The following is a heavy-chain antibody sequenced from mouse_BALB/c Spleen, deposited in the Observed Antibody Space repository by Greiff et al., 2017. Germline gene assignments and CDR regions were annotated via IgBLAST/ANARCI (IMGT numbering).Heavy chain of an antibody. CDR3: ARPHYNGNPCYIDY. Sequence: EVQVVESGAELVQPGASVKLSCTASGFNIKDSYMHWVKQRPEQGLEWIGRIDPANGNTKYDPKFQGKATITADTSSNTAYLQLSSLTSEDTAVYYCARPHYNGNPCYIDYWGQGTTVTVSS. CDR2: IDPANGNT. CDR1: GFNIKDSY. V-gene: IGHV14-3*02. J-gene: IGHJ2*01. D-gene: IGHD1-2*01.